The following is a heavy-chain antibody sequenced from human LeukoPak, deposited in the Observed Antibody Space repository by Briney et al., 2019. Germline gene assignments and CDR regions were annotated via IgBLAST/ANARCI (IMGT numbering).Heavy chain of an antibody. D-gene: IGHD3-16*01. CDR1: GYTFTGYY. J-gene: IGHJ4*02. Sequence: GASVKVSCKASGYTFTGYYMHWVRQAPGQGLEWMGWINPNSGGTNYAQKFQGRVTMTRDTSISTAYMELSRLRSDDTAVYYCARDLGSGGVKSFGIDYWGQGTLVTVSS. CDR3: ARDLGSGGVKSFGIDY. CDR2: INPNSGGT. V-gene: IGHV1-2*02.